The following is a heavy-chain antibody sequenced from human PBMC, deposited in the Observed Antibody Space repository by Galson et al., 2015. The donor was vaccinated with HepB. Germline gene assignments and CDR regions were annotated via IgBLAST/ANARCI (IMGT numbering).Heavy chain of an antibody. J-gene: IGHJ3*02. Sequence: SLRLSCVASGFTVSSNYMSWVRQAPGKGLEWVSVIYSGGSTYYADSVKGRFTISRHNSKNTLYLQMNSLRAEDTAVYYCARSGPGAFDIWGQGTMVTVSS. CDR1: GFTVSSNY. V-gene: IGHV3-53*04. CDR3: ARSGPGAFDI. D-gene: IGHD5-12*01. CDR2: IYSGGST.